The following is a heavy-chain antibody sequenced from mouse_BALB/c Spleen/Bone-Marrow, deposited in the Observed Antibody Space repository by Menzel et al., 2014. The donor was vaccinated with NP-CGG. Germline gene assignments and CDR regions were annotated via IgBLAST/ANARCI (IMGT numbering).Heavy chain of an antibody. J-gene: IGHJ3*01. CDR2: IYPGNVNT. V-gene: IGHV1S56*01. CDR3: ARGGYDGAWFAY. CDR1: GYTFTSYY. Sequence: LVESGPELVKPGASVRISCKASGYTFTSYYIHWVKQRPGQGLEWIGWIYPGNVNTNYNEKFKGKVTLTADKSSSTAYMQLSSLTSEDSAVYFCARGGYDGAWFAYWGQGTLVTVSA. D-gene: IGHD2-14*01.